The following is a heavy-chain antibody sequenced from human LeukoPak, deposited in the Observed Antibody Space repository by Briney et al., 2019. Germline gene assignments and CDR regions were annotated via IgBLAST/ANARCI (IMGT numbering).Heavy chain of an antibody. D-gene: IGHD4/OR15-4a*01. CDR2: IKRKTDGGTT. Sequence: SGGSLRLSCTASGFIFSNAWMTWVRQAPGKGLEWVGRIKRKTDGGTTDYAAPVKGRFTISRDDSKNTLYLQMNSLKTEDTAVYYCARLFYGGNPNGGFDYWGQGTLVTVSS. V-gene: IGHV3-15*01. CDR1: GFIFSNAW. CDR3: ARLFYGGNPNGGFDY. J-gene: IGHJ4*02.